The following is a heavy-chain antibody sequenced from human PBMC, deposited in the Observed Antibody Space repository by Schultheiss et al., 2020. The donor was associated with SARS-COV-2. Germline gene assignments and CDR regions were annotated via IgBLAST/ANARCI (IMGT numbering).Heavy chain of an antibody. CDR1: GFTFGTYN. Sequence: GGSLRLSCAASGFTFGTYNMHWVRQAPGKGLDFVASIRSSGRDIYYADSMQGRFTVSRDNANNSLYLQMHSLRAEDTAVYYCVRDRSWWTPYNCFDLWGRGTLVTVSS. V-gene: IGHV3-21*01. D-gene: IGHD2-15*01. CDR3: VRDRSWWTPYNCFDL. J-gene: IGHJ5*02. CDR2: IRSSGRDI.